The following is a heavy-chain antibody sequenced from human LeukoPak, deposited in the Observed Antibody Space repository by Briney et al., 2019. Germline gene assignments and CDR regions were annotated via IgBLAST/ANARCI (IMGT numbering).Heavy chain of an antibody. J-gene: IGHJ4*02. Sequence: GGSLRLSCAASGFTFSSYGMHWVRQAPGKGLEGVAVISYDGSNKYYADSVKGRFTISRDNSKNTLYLQMNSLRAEDTAVCYCAKSLEGATGGYWGQGTLVTVSS. D-gene: IGHD1-26*01. CDR2: ISYDGSNK. CDR1: GFTFSSYG. V-gene: IGHV3-30*18. CDR3: AKSLEGATGGY.